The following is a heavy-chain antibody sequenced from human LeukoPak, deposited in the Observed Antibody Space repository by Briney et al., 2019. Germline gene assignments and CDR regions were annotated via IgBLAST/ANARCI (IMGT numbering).Heavy chain of an antibody. CDR2: MNPNSGNT. CDR1: GYTFASYD. J-gene: IGHJ5*02. D-gene: IGHD5-12*01. Sequence: GASVKVSCKASGYTFASYDINWVRQATGQGLEWMGWMNPNSGNTGYAQKFQGRVTMTRNTSISTAYMELSSLRSEDTAVYYCARGRGYSWLNWFDPWGQGTLVTVSS. CDR3: ARGRGYSWLNWFDP. V-gene: IGHV1-8*01.